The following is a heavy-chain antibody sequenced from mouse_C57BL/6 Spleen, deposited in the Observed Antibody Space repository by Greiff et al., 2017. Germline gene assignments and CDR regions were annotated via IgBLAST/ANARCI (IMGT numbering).Heavy chain of an antibody. CDR1: GYTFTSYW. J-gene: IGHJ2*01. D-gene: IGHD2-5*01. CDR2: IDPSDSDT. CDR3: VRDSNYLDY. Sequence: QVQLKQPGAELVRPGSSVKLSCKASGYTFTSYWMHWVKQRPIQGLEWIGNIDPSDSDTHYNQKFKDKATLTVDKSSSTAYMQLSSLTSEDSAVYYCVRDSNYLDYGGQGTTLTVSS. V-gene: IGHV1-52*01.